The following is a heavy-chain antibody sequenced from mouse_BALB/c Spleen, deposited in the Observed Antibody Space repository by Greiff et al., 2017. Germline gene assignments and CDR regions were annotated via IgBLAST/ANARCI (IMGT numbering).Heavy chain of an antibody. CDR1: GFTFSDYY. D-gene: IGHD1-1*01. Sequence: EVQVVESGGGLVKPGGSLKLSCAASGFTFSDYYMYWVRQTPEKRLEWVATISDGGSYTYYPDSVKGRFTISRDNAKNNLYLQMSSLKSEDTAMYYCARGAPPYYYGSSGYAMDYWGQGTSVTVSS. CDR2: ISDGGSYT. V-gene: IGHV5-4*02. CDR3: ARGAPPYYYGSSGYAMDY. J-gene: IGHJ4*01.